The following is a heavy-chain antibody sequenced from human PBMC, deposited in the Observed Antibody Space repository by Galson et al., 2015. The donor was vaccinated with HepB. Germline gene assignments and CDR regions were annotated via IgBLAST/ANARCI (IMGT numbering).Heavy chain of an antibody. CDR3: AKDRADYGDYVGWFDP. Sequence: SLRLSCAASGFTLSSYAMSWVRQAPGKGLEWVSAISGSGGSTYYADSVKGRFTISRDNSKNTLYLQMNSLRAEDTAVYYCAKDRADYGDYVGWFDPWGQGTLVTVSS. CDR2: ISGSGGST. V-gene: IGHV3-23*01. D-gene: IGHD4-17*01. CDR1: GFTLSSYA. J-gene: IGHJ5*02.